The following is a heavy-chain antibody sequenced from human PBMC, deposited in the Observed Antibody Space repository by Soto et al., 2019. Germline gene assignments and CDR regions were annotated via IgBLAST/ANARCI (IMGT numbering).Heavy chain of an antibody. J-gene: IGHJ4*02. Sequence: SETLSLTCTVSGGSISSYYWSWIRQPPGKGLEWIGYIYYSGSTNYNPSLKSRATISVDTSKNQFSLKLSSVTAADTAAYYCARAGTFDYWGQGTLVTVSS. CDR3: ARAGTFDY. CDR2: IYYSGST. V-gene: IGHV4-59*01. CDR1: GGSISSYY.